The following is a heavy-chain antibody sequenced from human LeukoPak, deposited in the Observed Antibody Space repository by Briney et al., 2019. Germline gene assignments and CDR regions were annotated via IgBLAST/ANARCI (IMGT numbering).Heavy chain of an antibody. CDR2: ISSSSSYI. J-gene: IGHJ4*02. V-gene: IGHV3-21*01. Sequence: GGSXRLSCAASGFTFSSYSMNWVRQAPGKGLEGVSSISSSSSYIYYADSVKGRFTISRDNAKNSLYLQMNSLRAEDTAVYYCARDWVHCSSTSCYHFDYWGQGTLVTVSS. D-gene: IGHD2-2*01. CDR3: ARDWVHCSSTSCYHFDY. CDR1: GFTFSSYS.